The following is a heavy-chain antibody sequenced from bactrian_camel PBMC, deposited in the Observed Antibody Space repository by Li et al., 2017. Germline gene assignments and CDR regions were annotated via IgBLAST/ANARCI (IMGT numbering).Heavy chain of an antibody. Sequence: HVQLVESGGDSVQAGGALRLSCEGSGSINNNYVMGWFRQAPGKEREGVAAASSGGYQRYADSVKGRFTNSRDVVKNTLYLQMDSLKPEDTAMYYCAAKTGVGFTEVWSSPSLNIDMYTMWGQGTQVTVS. D-gene: IGHD7*01. J-gene: IGHJ4*01. CDR1: GSINNNYV. V-gene: IGHV3S53*01. CDR2: ASSGGYQ. CDR3: AAKTGVGFTEVWSSPSLNIDMYTM.